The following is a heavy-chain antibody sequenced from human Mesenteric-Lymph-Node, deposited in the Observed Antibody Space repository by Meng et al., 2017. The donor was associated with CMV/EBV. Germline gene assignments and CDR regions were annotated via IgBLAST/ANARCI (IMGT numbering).Heavy chain of an antibody. J-gene: IGHJ6*02. CDR1: GFTFRSYA. Sequence: GGSLRLSCAASGFTFRSYAMHWARQAPGKGLEWVALISYDGSDEYYVDSVKGRFTISRDNSQNTLYLQMNSLRAEDTAVYYCAREARGMDVWGQGTTVTVS. CDR2: ISYDGSDE. CDR3: AREARGMDV. V-gene: IGHV3-30-3*01.